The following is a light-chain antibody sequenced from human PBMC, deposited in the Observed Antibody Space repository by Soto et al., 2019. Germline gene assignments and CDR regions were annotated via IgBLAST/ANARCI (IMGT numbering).Light chain of an antibody. CDR2: DVT. CDR1: SSDVGGYDY. Sequence: QSALTQPASVSGSPGQSITISCTGTSSDVGGYDYVSWYQQHPGKAPKLMIYDVTNRPPGVSNRFSGSKSGNTASLTISGLQAEDEADYYCISYASINTYVFGTGTKLTVL. CDR3: ISYASINTYV. J-gene: IGLJ1*01. V-gene: IGLV2-14*01.